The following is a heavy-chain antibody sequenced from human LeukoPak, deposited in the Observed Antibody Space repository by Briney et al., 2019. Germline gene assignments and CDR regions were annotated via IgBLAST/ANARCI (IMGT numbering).Heavy chain of an antibody. J-gene: IGHJ6*02. CDR3: ARSFTVTTYYGMDV. D-gene: IGHD4-17*01. V-gene: IGHV3-30*03. Sequence: GGSLRLSCAASGFTFSSYGMHWVRQAPGKGLEWVAVISYDGSNKYYADSVKGRFTTSRDNSKNTLYLQMNSLRAEDTAVYYCARSFTVTTYYGMDVWGQGTTVTVSS. CDR2: ISYDGSNK. CDR1: GFTFSSYG.